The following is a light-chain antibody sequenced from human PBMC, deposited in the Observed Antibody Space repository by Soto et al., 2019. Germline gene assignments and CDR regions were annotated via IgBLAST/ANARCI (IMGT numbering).Light chain of an antibody. CDR2: AAS. Sequence: NRMTQSPSSLSASTGDRATITCRAIQAISSYLAWYQQKPGKAPKLLIYAASTVHSGVPSRFSGSGSGTDFTLTISRLQSEDFATYYRQQYYSYPRTLGPGTKVDIK. CDR3: QQYYSYPRT. J-gene: IGKJ1*01. CDR1: QAISSY. V-gene: IGKV1-8*01.